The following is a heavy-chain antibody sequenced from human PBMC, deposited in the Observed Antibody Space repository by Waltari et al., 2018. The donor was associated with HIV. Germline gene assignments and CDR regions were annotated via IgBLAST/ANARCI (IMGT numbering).Heavy chain of an antibody. J-gene: IGHJ4*02. CDR1: GYTFTNYW. Sequence: EVQLVQSGGEVKKPGESLMISCEGSGYTFTNYWIVWVRQMPGQGAEWMGIIYPGDSDTRYSPSFQGQVTTSADKSINTAFLQWSSLKASDTAIYYCARQEFGRFGEPGNYVDYWGQGTLVTVSS. D-gene: IGHD3-10*01. CDR2: IYPGDSDT. CDR3: ARQEFGRFGEPGNYVDY. V-gene: IGHV5-51*01.